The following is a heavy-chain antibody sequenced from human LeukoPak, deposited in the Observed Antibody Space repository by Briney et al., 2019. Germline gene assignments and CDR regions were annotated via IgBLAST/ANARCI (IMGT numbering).Heavy chain of an antibody. Sequence: PSQTLSLTCAISGDSVSSNSAAWHWIRQSPSRGLEWLRRTYYRSKWYNDYAVSVKSRITINPDTSKNQFSLQLNSVTPEDTAVYYCASVGSGWYDDAFDIWGQGTMVTVSS. CDR2: TYYRSKWYN. CDR3: ASVGSGWYDDAFDI. CDR1: GDSVSSNSAA. V-gene: IGHV6-1*01. D-gene: IGHD6-19*01. J-gene: IGHJ3*02.